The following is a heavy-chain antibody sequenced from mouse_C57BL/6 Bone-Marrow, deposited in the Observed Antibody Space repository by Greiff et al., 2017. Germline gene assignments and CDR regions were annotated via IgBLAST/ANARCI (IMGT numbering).Heavy chain of an antibody. CDR2: ISSGGSYT. D-gene: IGHD2-10*01. J-gene: IGHJ4*01. Sequence: EVKVVESGGDLVKPGGSLKLSCAASGFTFSSYGMSWVRQTPDKRLEWVATISSGGSYTYYPDSVKGRFTISRDNAKNTLYLQMSSLKSEDTAMYYCARQGHLLFMDYWGQGTSVTVSS. V-gene: IGHV5-6*01. CDR1: GFTFSSYG. CDR3: ARQGHLLFMDY.